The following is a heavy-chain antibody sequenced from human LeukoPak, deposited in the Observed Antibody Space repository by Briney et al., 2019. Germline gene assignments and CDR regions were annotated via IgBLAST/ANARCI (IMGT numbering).Heavy chain of an antibody. CDR2: ISGSGGST. J-gene: IGHJ4*02. CDR3: AKDRGHITMIVVVTEYYFDY. D-gene: IGHD3-22*01. V-gene: IGHV3-23*01. Sequence: GSLRLSCAASGFTFSSYAMSWVRQAPGKGLEWVSAISGSGGSTYYADSVKGRFTISRDNSKNTLYLQMNSLRAEDTAVYYCAKDRGHITMIVVVTEYYFDYWGQGTLVTVSS. CDR1: GFTFSSYA.